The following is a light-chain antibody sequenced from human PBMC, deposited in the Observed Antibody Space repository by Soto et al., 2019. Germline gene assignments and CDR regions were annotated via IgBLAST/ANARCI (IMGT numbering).Light chain of an antibody. CDR1: QSVSSS. J-gene: IGKJ1*01. CDR3: QQYNNRPPIT. CDR2: GAS. Sequence: EIVMTQSPATLSVSPGERAPLSCRTSQSVSSSLAWYQQKPGQAPRLLIYGASTRAAGIPARFSGSGSGTEFTLTISSLQSEDFAVYYCQQYNNRPPITFGQGTKV. V-gene: IGKV3-15*01.